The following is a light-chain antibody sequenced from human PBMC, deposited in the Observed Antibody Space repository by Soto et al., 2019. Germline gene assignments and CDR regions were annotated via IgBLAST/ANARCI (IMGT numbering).Light chain of an antibody. Sequence: IQLTQSPSSLSASVGDRVTITFRASQSIDRWLAWYQQRPGKSPKILIYHASRLETGFPSRFSGSGSGTEFTLTISSLKPDDFATYYCQHYNSYGTFGQGTKVDIK. CDR3: QHYNSYGT. CDR2: HAS. J-gene: IGKJ1*01. V-gene: IGKV1-5*01. CDR1: QSIDRW.